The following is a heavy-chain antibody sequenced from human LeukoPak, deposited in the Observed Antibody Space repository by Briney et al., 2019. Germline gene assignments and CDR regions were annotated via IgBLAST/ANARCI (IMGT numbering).Heavy chain of an antibody. CDR2: IYYSGST. Sequence: SETLSLTCTVSGGSISPYYWSWIRQPPGKGLEWIGYIYYSGSTNYNPSLKSRVTISVDTSKNQFSLKLSSVTAADTAVYYCARAEYFDWYRIDYWGQGTLVTVSS. CDR3: ARAEYFDWYRIDY. D-gene: IGHD3-9*01. J-gene: IGHJ4*02. CDR1: GGSISPYY. V-gene: IGHV4-59*01.